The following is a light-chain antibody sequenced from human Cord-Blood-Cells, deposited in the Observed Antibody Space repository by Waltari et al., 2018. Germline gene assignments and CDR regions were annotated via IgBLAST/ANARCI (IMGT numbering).Light chain of an antibody. CDR3: RQRYSTPWT. V-gene: IGKV1-39*01. CDR1: QSISSY. Sequence: DIQMTQSPSSLSAPVGDSVTITCRASQSISSYLNWYQQKPGKAPKLRIYAASSLQSGVPSRFSCSGSGTDFTLSISSLQPEDFATYDCRQRYSTPWTFGQGTKVEIK. CDR2: AAS. J-gene: IGKJ1*01.